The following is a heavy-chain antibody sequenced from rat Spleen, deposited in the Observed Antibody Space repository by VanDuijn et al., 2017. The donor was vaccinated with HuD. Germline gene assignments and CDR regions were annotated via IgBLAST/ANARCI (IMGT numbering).Heavy chain of an antibody. CDR3: TRVAFDY. Sequence: EVQLAETGGGLVQPGRSLKLSCVASGFTFSRYWMYWVRQAPGKGLEWVSSISNDGGTTYYPDSVKGRFTISRDNAKSTLYLQMNSLRSEDTATYYCTRVAFDYWGQGVMVTVSS. V-gene: IGHV5-58*01. CDR2: ISNDGGTT. CDR1: GFTFSRYW. J-gene: IGHJ2*01.